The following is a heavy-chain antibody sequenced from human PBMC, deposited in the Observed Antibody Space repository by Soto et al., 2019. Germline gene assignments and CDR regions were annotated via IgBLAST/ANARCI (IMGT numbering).Heavy chain of an antibody. V-gene: IGHV4-30-4*01. CDR1: GGSISSGGYS. D-gene: IGHD3-22*01. J-gene: IGHJ4*02. CDR2: IYYSGST. Sequence: PSETLSLTCAVSGGSISSGGYSWSWIRQPPGKGLEWIGFIYYSGSTYYNPSLKSRVTISVDTSKNQFSLKLSSVTAADTAVYYCARVLEDSSGYIFDYWGQGTLVTVSS. CDR3: ARVLEDSSGYIFDY.